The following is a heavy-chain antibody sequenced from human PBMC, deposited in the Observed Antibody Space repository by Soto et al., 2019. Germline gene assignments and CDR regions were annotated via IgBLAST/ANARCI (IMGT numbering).Heavy chain of an antibody. V-gene: IGHV4-39*01. D-gene: IGHD2-2*03. Sequence: QLQLQESGPGLVKPSETLSLTCTVSGGSISTTSYYWGWIRQPPGKGLEWIGNIYYSGSTNYNPSLKSRVTISVDTSQNQFSLRLTSVTAADTAVFYCARLGYCSTASCPTSFLDHWGPGTLVTVPS. CDR1: GGSISTTSYY. CDR2: IYYSGST. CDR3: ARLGYCSTASCPTSFLDH. J-gene: IGHJ4*02.